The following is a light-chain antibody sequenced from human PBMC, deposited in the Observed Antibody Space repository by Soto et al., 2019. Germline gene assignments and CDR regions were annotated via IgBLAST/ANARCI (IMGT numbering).Light chain of an antibody. CDR2: GAS. CDR3: QQRSNWPIT. Sequence: ELVMPQSPATLSVSPGARSTLSGRASQSVSSNLAWYQQKPGQAPRLLIYGASSRATGIPDRFSGSGSGTDFTLTINNLDPEDFAVYYCQQRSNWPITVGQGTRLEIK. CDR1: QSVSSN. V-gene: IGKV3-11*01. J-gene: IGKJ5*01.